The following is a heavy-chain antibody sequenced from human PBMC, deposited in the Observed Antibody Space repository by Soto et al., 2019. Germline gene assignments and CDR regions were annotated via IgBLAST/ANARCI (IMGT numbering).Heavy chain of an antibody. Sequence: SETLSLTRAVYGGSFSGYYWSWIRQPPGKGLEWIGEINHSGSTNYNPSLKSRVTISVDTSKNQFSLKLSSVTAADTAVYYCARVSRRCTNGVCYANYYYGMDVWGQGTTVTAP. V-gene: IGHV4-34*01. CDR2: INHSGST. CDR1: GGSFSGYY. CDR3: ARVSRRCTNGVCYANYYYGMDV. D-gene: IGHD2-8*01. J-gene: IGHJ6*02.